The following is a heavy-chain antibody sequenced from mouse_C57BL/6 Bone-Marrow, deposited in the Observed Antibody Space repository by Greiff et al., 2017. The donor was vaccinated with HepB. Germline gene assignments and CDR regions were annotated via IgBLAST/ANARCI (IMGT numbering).Heavy chain of an antibody. D-gene: IGHD3-2*02. CDR1: GFTFSSYT. Sequence: EVKLMESGGGLVKPGGSLKLSCAASGFTFSSYTMSWVRQTPEKRLEWVATISGGGGNTYYPDSVKGRFTISRDNAKNTLYLQRSSLRSEDTALYYCARRKQLRLYYFDYWGQGTTLTVSS. V-gene: IGHV5-9*01. CDR2: ISGGGGNT. CDR3: ARRKQLRLYYFDY. J-gene: IGHJ2*01.